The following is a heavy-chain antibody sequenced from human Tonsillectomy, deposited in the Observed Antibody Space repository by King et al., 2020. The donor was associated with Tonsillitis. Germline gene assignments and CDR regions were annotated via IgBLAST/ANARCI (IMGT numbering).Heavy chain of an antibody. V-gene: IGHV3-21*01. CDR3: ASDSFDYFYGMDV. D-gene: IGHD3-3*01. CDR1: GFTFSSYY. CDR2: ISSSSTYI. Sequence: VQLVESGGGLVKPGGSLRLSCAASGFTFSSYYMNWVGQAPGKGLEWVSSISSSSTYIYYADTGRGRVTISRDSAKNSLYLQMNSLRAEETAVYYCASDSFDYFYGMDVWGQGTTVTVSS. J-gene: IGHJ6*02.